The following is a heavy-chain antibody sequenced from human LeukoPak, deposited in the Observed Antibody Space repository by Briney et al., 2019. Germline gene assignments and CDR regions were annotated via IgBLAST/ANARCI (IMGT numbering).Heavy chain of an antibody. J-gene: IGHJ6*02. Sequence: GGSLRLSCAASGFTVSSNYMSWVRQAPGKGLEWVSVIYSGGSTCYADSVKGRFTISRHNSKNTLYLQMNSLRAEDTAVYYCAAGSGSYYNRYYYGMDVWGQGTTVTVSS. CDR3: AAGSGSYYNRYYYGMDV. CDR2: IYSGGST. D-gene: IGHD3-10*01. V-gene: IGHV3-53*04. CDR1: GFTVSSNY.